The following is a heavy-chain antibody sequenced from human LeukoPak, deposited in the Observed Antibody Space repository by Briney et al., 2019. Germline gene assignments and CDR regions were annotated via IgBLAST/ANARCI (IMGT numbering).Heavy chain of an antibody. CDR1: GGSISSGGYY. CDR3: ARDRIVGATTFDY. CDR2: IYHSGST. J-gene: IGHJ4*02. V-gene: IGHV4-30-2*01. D-gene: IGHD1-26*01. Sequence: PSQTLSLTCTVSGGSISSGGYYWSWIRQPPGKGLEWIGYIYHSGSTYYNPSLKSRVTISVDRSKNQFSLKLSSETAADTAVYYCARDRIVGATTFDYWGQGTLVTVSS.